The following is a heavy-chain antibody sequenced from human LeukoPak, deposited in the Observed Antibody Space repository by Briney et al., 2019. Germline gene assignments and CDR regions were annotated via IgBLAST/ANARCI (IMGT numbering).Heavy chain of an antibody. Sequence: GGSLRLSCAASGFTFSSYGMHWVRQAPGKGLEGVAVIWYDGSNKYYADSVKGRFTISRDNDKKTVYVKMNSLRAEDTAVYFCARDLGIAAAGSEYYYYYIYVCGKGTTFTVSS. CDR1: GFTFSSYG. D-gene: IGHD6-13*01. V-gene: IGHV3-33*01. CDR2: IWYDGSNK. CDR3: ARDLGIAAAGSEYYYYYIYV. J-gene: IGHJ6*03.